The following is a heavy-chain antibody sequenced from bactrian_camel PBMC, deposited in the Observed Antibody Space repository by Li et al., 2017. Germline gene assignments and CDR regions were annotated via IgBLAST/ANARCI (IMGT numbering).Heavy chain of an antibody. J-gene: IGHJ4*01. V-gene: IGHV3S53*01. Sequence: HVQLVESGGGSVQAGGSLTLSCTASESTYRSICMAWFRQAPGSQRETVATVDSNGVTKVADSVKARFTASQDNDKKTWYLRMNNLKPEDTALYTCAAEDQATWDMGWICNYNSWGQGTQVTVSS. CDR1: ESTYRSIC. CDR3: AAEDQATWDMGWICNYNS. CDR2: VDSNGVT. D-gene: IGHD3*01.